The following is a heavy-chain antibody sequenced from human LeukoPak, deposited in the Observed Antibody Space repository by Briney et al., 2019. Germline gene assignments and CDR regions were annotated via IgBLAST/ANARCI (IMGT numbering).Heavy chain of an antibody. CDR1: GGSITSYH. D-gene: IGHD2-2*01. J-gene: IGHJ5*02. V-gene: IGHV4-59*01. CDR2: ISYSGST. Sequence: ASETLSLTCTVSGGSITSYHWSWIRQPPGKGLEWIGYISYSGSTNYNPSLKSRVTISLDTSKNQFSLKLSSVTAADTAVYYCASGGYCGSTSCYPNWFGPWGQGTLDTVSS. CDR3: ASGGYCGSTSCYPNWFGP.